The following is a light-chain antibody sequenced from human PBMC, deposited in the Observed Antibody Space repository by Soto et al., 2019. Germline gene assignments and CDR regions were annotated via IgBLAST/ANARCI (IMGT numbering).Light chain of an antibody. V-gene: IGKV3-20*01. CDR2: GAS. CDR1: QSVSSSY. Sequence: EIVLTQSPGTLSLSPGERATLSCRASQSVSSSYLAWYQQKPGQAPRLLIYGASSRATGIPDRFSGSGSGTDFTLTISILEPEYFAVYYCQQYGSSPSAFGQGTRLEIK. CDR3: QQYGSSPSA. J-gene: IGKJ5*01.